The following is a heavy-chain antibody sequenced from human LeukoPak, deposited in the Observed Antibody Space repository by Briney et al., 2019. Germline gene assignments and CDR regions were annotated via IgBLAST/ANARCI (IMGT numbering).Heavy chain of an antibody. J-gene: IGHJ3*02. CDR2: IHPGDSDT. CDR3: ARTIFGVVIPNDAFDI. D-gene: IGHD3-3*01. CDR1: GYSFTSYW. V-gene: IGHV5-51*01. Sequence: GESLKISCKGSGYSFTSYWIGWVRQMPGKGLESMGIIHPGDSDTRYSPSFQGQVTISADKSISTACLQWSSLKGSDTAMYYCARTIFGVVIPNDAFDIWGQGTMVTVSS.